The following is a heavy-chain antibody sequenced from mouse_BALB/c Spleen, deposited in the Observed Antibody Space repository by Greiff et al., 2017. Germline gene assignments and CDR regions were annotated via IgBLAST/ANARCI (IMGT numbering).Heavy chain of an antibody. CDR2: ISSGGSYT. CDR3: ARLAIYYDYDEFAY. Sequence: EVQLVESGGDLVKPGGSLKLSCAASGFTFSSYGMSWVRQTPDKRLEWVATISSGGSYTYYPDSVKGRFTISRDNAKNTLYLQMSSLKSEDTAMYYCARLAIYYDYDEFAYWGQGTLVTVSA. V-gene: IGHV5-6*01. D-gene: IGHD2-4*01. CDR1: GFTFSSYG. J-gene: IGHJ3*01.